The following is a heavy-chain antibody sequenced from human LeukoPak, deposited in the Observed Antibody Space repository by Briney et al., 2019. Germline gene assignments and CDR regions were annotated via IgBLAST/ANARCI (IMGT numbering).Heavy chain of an antibody. J-gene: IGHJ5*02. CDR1: GFTFSDSY. CDR3: ARGSARWFDP. Sequence: KPGGSLRLSCAASGFTFSDSYMSWIRQAAGKGLEWISYISNTSSHTNYADSVKGRFTISRDNAKRSLYLQMNSLRAEDTAVYYCARGSARWFDPWGQGTLVTVSS. CDR2: ISNTSSHT. V-gene: IGHV3-11*05.